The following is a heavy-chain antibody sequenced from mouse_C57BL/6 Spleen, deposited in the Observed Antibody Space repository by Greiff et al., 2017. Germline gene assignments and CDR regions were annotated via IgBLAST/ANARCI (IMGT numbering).Heavy chain of an antibody. J-gene: IGHJ1*03. D-gene: IGHD1-1*01. CDR2: INPGSGGT. CDR1: GYAFTNYL. CDR3: ARRYYYGSSWYFDV. Sequence: QVQLKESGAELVRPGTSVKVSCTASGYAFTNYLIEWVKQRPGQGLEWIGVINPGSGGTNYNEKFKGKATLTADKSSSTAYMQLSSLTSEDSAVYFCARRYYYGSSWYFDVWGTGTTVTVSS. V-gene: IGHV1-54*01.